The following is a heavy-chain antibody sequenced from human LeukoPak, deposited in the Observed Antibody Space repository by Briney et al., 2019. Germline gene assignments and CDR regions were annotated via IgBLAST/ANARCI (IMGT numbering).Heavy chain of an antibody. J-gene: IGHJ5*02. D-gene: IGHD1-26*01. CDR3: ARDSRHHRFLYWDWFDP. CDR1: GFTFSDYS. V-gene: IGHV3-21*01. Sequence: SGGSLRLSCAASGFTFSDYSMNWVRQAPGEGLEWVSSISSRSLYIHYADSVKGRFTISRDNVKNSLYLQMNSLRAEDTAVYYCARDSRHHRFLYWDWFDPWGQGTLVTVSS. CDR2: ISSRSLYI.